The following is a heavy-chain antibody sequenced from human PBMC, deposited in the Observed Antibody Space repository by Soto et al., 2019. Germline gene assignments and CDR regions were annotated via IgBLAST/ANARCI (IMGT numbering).Heavy chain of an antibody. D-gene: IGHD6-13*01. Sequence: GGSLRLSCAASGFTFSSYWMSWVRQAPGKGLEWVANIKQDGSEKYYVDSVKGRFTISRDNAKNSLYLQMNSLRAEDTAVYYRARYSSSWAPRYGMDVWGQGTTVTVSS. CDR1: GFTFSSYW. V-gene: IGHV3-7*01. J-gene: IGHJ6*02. CDR3: ARYSSSWAPRYGMDV. CDR2: IKQDGSEK.